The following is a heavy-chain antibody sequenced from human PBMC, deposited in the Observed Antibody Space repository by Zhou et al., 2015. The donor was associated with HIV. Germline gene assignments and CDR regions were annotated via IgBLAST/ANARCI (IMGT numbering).Heavy chain of an antibody. CDR3: ARDIWTGPHHYYGLDV. V-gene: IGHV3-23*01. CDR2: ISGSGDRS. J-gene: IGHJ6*02. Sequence: EVQLFGVWGEAWYSLGGSLRVSCAASGFTLSNHATSWVRQAPGKGLEWVSSISGSGDRSYYIDSVKGRFIISRDISKDTVYLHMDSLRAEDTAVYYCARDIWTGPHHYYGLDVWGQGTTVAVSS. D-gene: IGHD3/OR15-3a*01. CDR1: GFTLSNHA.